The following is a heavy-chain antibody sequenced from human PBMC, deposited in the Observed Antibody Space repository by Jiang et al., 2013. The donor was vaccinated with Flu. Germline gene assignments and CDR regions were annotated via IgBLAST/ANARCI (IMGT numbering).Heavy chain of an antibody. CDR1: GFTFSSYA. D-gene: IGHD3-22*01. CDR2: ISGSGGST. J-gene: IGHJ4*02. Sequence: EVQLLESGGGLVQPGGSLRLSCAASGFTFSSYAMSWVRQAPGKGLEWVSAISGSGGSTYYADSVKGRFTISRDNSKNTLYLQMNSLRAEDTAVYYCAKDLRDSSGYYYPPXTPDYWGQGTLV. V-gene: IGHV3-23*01. CDR3: AKDLRDSSGYYYPPXTPDY.